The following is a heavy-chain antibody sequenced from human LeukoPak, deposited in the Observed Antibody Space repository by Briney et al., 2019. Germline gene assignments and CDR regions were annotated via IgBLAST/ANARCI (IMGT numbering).Heavy chain of an antibody. J-gene: IGHJ4*02. CDR1: VFTFCSIW. CDR2: IKQDGTEQ. Sequence: GGSLRLSRAPSVFTFCSIWMSCGPDAPGRGRERVAKIKQDGTEQYYVDSVKGAFTISRDNAKNSLYLQMTSLRAEDTAVYYCAKDWLNGGSPLYYFDSWGQRALVTVSS. V-gene: IGHV3-7*04. CDR3: AKDWLNGGSPLYYFDS. D-gene: IGHD2-8*01.